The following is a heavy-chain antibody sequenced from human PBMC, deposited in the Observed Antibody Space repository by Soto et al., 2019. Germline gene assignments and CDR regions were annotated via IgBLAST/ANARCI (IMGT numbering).Heavy chain of an antibody. V-gene: IGHV1-69*12. CDR1: GGTFSSYA. J-gene: IGHJ4*02. CDR3: VRVVAIPGYPDN. Sequence: QVQLVQSGAEVRQPASSVKVSCKTSGGTFSSYAISWVRQAPGQGLEWMGGIVPIVDTSTYAQKFQGRVTFTADESTSTVYMELSSLRSDDTAVYYCVRVVAIPGYPDNWGQGTLVTVSS. CDR2: IVPIVDTS. D-gene: IGHD5-12*01.